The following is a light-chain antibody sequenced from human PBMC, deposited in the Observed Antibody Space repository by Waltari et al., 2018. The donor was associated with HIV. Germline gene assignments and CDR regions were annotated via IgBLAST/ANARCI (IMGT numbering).Light chain of an antibody. V-gene: IGLV2-14*01. CDR3: SSYTSSSTNYV. CDR1: SSDVGGYNY. Sequence: QSALTQPASVSGSPGQSITISCTGTSSDVGGYNYVSWYQQHTGKAPKLMLYEVSNRPAGVSNRFSGSKSGNTASLTISGLQAEDEADYYCSSYTSSSTNYVVGTGTKVTVL. CDR2: EVS. J-gene: IGLJ1*01.